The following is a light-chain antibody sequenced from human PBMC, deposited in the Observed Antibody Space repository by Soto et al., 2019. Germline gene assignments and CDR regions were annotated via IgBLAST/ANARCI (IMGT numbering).Light chain of an antibody. CDR3: QQRTNWPSST. V-gene: IGKV3-11*01. J-gene: IGKJ5*01. CDR2: DAS. CDR1: QSVNSY. Sequence: EIVLTQSPATLSLSPGERATLSCRASQSVNSYLAWYQQRPGQAPRLLIHDASSRATGIPARFSGNGSGTDFTLTISSLEPEDFAVYYCQQRTNWPSSTFGQGTRLEIK.